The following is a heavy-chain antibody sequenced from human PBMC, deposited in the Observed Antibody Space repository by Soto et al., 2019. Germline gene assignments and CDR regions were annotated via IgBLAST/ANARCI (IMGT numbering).Heavy chain of an antibody. J-gene: IGHJ5*02. Sequence: SGPTLVNPTQTLTLTCTFSGFSLSTSGVGVGWIRQPPGKALECLAFIYWDDDKRYSPSLKSRLTITKDTSKNQVVLTMTNMDLVDTATYYCALRRGCSSTSCYPGVVGWFDPWGQGTLVTVSS. D-gene: IGHD2-2*01. V-gene: IGHV2-5*02. CDR2: IYWDDDK. CDR1: GFSLSTSGVG. CDR3: ALRRGCSSTSCYPGVVGWFDP.